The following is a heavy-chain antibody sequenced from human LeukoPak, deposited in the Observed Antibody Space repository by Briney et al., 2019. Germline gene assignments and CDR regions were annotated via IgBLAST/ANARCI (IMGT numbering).Heavy chain of an antibody. CDR2: ISSSGSTI. Sequence: GGSLRLSCAASGFTFSSYSMSWVRQAPGKGLEWVSYISSSGSTIYYADSVRGRFTISRDSAKNSLYLQMSSLRAEDTAVYYCARARSGYYFDYWGQGTLVTVSS. D-gene: IGHD1-14*01. J-gene: IGHJ4*02. CDR1: GFTFSSYS. CDR3: ARARSGYYFDY. V-gene: IGHV3-48*01.